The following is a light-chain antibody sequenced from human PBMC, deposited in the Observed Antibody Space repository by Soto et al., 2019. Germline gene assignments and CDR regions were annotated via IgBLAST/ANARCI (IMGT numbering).Light chain of an antibody. CDR3: SSFTNTENSYV. CDR1: SSDVGRYNY. J-gene: IGLJ1*01. Sequence: QSALTQPPSASGSPGQSVTISCTGTSSDVGRYNYVSWYQQLPGRAPKLILYEVIKRPSGVPDRFSGSKSGNTASLTVSGLQAEDEGDYYCSSFTNTENSYVFGSGTKVTVL. CDR2: EVI. V-gene: IGLV2-8*01.